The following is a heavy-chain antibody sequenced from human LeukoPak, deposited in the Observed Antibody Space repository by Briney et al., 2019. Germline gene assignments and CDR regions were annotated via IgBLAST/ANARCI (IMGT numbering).Heavy chain of an antibody. CDR3: AIFGYYYDSSGSLNALEI. CDR2: IYYSGST. Sequence: SETLSLTCTVSGGSLSSGGYYWSWIRQPPGKGLEWIGYIYYSGSTYYNPSLKSRVTISVDTSKNQFSLKLSAVTAADTALYYCAIFGYYYDSSGSLNALEIGAQGTMATFSS. CDR1: GGSLSSGGYY. D-gene: IGHD3-22*01. J-gene: IGHJ3*02. V-gene: IGHV4-31*03.